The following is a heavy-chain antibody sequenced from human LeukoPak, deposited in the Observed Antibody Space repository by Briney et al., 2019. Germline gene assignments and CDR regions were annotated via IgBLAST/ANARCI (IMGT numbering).Heavy chain of an antibody. CDR1: GGSISRGSNY. D-gene: IGHD5-18*01. V-gene: IGHV4-61*02. Sequence: SSETLSLTCTVSGGSISRGSNYWSWIRQPAGKGLEWIGRIYTSGSTNYNPSLKSRVTISMDTSENQLSLKLSSVTAADTAVYYCARGYSYGYGFDPWGQGTLVTVSS. CDR3: ARGYSYGYGFDP. CDR2: IYTSGST. J-gene: IGHJ5*02.